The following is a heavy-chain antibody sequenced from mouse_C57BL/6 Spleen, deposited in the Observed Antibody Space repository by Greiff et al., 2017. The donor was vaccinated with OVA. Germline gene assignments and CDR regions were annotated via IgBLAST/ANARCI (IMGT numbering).Heavy chain of an antibody. CDR1: GFTFSSYA. J-gene: IGHJ4*01. Sequence: EVKLMESGEGLVKPGGSLKLSCAASGFTFSSYAMSWVRQTPEKRLEWVAYISSGGDYIYYADTVKGRFTISRDNARNTLYLQMSSLKSEDTAMYYCTREGPAYYSNGDAMDYWGQGTSVTVSS. CDR3: TREGPAYYSNGDAMDY. V-gene: IGHV5-9-1*02. D-gene: IGHD2-5*01. CDR2: ISSGGDYI.